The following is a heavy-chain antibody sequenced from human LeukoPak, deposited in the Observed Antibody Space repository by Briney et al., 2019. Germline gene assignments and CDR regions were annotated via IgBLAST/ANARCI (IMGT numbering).Heavy chain of an antibody. V-gene: IGHV3-23*01. Sequence: AGGSLRLSCAASGFTFSIYAMSWVRQAPGKGLEWVSSVSGSGVSTYYIDSVKGRLTISRDNPMNTLYLQMSSLRAEDTAIYYCAKGSYYDSPYGFDYWGQGILVTVSS. CDR3: AKGSYYDSPYGFDY. CDR1: GFTFSIYA. D-gene: IGHD3-22*01. CDR2: VSGSGVST. J-gene: IGHJ4*02.